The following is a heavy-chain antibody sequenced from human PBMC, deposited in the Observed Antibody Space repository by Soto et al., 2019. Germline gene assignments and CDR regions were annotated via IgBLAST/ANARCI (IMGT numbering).Heavy chain of an antibody. CDR3: ARAYSNYGWFDP. Sequence: QVQLQESGPGLVKPSETLSLTCTVSGGSVSSGSYYWSWIRQPPGKGLEWIGYIYYSGSTNYNPSLKSRVTISVDTSKNQFSLKLSSVTAADTDVYYCARAYSNYGWFDPWGQGTLVTVSS. J-gene: IGHJ5*02. D-gene: IGHD4-4*01. CDR1: GGSVSSGSYY. V-gene: IGHV4-61*01. CDR2: IYYSGST.